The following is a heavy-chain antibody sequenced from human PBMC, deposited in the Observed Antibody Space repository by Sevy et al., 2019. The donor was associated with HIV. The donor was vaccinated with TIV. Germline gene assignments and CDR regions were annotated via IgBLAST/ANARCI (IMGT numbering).Heavy chain of an antibody. Sequence: GGSLRLSCAASGFTFSSYWMHWVRQAPGKGLVWVSRINSDGNNTTYADSVKGRFTLSGDNAKNTLYLQMNSLRAEDTAVYYCARTIYSGSYSDYWGQGTLVTVSS. CDR3: ARTIYSGSYSDY. V-gene: IGHV3-74*01. D-gene: IGHD1-26*01. CDR2: INSDGNNT. J-gene: IGHJ4*02. CDR1: GFTFSSYW.